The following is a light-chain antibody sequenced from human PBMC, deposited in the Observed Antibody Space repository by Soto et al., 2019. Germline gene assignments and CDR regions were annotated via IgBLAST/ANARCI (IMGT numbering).Light chain of an antibody. Sequence: QSALTQPRSVSGSPGQSVTISCTGTSSDVGDYNYVSWYQQHPGKAPKLMIYDVRKRPSGVPDRFSSSKSGNTASLSISGLQAEDEADYYCCSYAGSYTLVFGTGTKLTVL. CDR3: CSYAGSYTLV. V-gene: IGLV2-11*01. CDR1: SSDVGDYNY. J-gene: IGLJ1*01. CDR2: DVR.